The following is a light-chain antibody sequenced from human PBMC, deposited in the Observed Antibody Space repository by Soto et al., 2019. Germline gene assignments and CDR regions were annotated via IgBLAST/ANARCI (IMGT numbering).Light chain of an antibody. CDR3: CSYAGSYSFV. V-gene: IGLV2-11*01. CDR2: DVS. CDR1: SSDVGGYKY. J-gene: IGLJ2*01. Sequence: QSVLTQPRSVSGSPGQSVTISCTGTSSDVGGYKYVSWYEQHPGKAPKLIIYDVSKRASGVPDRFSASKSGNTASLTISGLQAEDDADYYCCSYAGSYSFVFGGGTQLTVL.